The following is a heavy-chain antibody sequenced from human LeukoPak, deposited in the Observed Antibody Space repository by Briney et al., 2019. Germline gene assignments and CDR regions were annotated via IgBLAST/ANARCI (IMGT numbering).Heavy chain of an antibody. J-gene: IGHJ5*02. Sequence: GGSLRLSCAASGFTFSNAWMSWVRQAPGKGLEWVGRIRSKVNSYATAYAASVKGRFTISRDDSKSTAYLQMNSLRAGDTAVYYCARGAQNVAAADNWFDPWGQGTLVTVSS. CDR3: ARGAQNVAAADNWFDP. D-gene: IGHD2-2*01. CDR1: GFTFSNAW. V-gene: IGHV3-73*01. CDR2: IRSKVNSYAT.